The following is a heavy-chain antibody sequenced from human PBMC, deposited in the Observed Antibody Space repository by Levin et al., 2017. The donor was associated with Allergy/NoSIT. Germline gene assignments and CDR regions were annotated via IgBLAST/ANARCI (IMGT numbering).Heavy chain of an antibody. Sequence: SGPTLVKPPQTLTLTCTFSGFSFSPSGVGVGWIRLPPGKALEWLALIYWDNDKRYNPSLKSRLTITKDTSKNQVVLTMTNMDPVDTATYYCAHRHCTSTSCYAGGMFDYWGQGTLVTVSS. CDR1: GFSFSPSGVG. V-gene: IGHV2-5*02. D-gene: IGHD2-2*01. J-gene: IGHJ4*02. CDR2: IYWDNDK. CDR3: AHRHCTSTSCYAGGMFDY.